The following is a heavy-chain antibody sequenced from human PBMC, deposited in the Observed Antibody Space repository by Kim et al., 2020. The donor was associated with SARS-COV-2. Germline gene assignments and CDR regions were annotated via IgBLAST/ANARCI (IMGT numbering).Heavy chain of an antibody. D-gene: IGHD3-10*01. CDR3: ARVYDYGSGSYLDY. V-gene: IGHV1-18*01. Sequence: AQKLQGRVTMTTDTSTSTAYMELRSLRSDDTAVYYCARVYDYGSGSYLDYWGQGTLVTVSS. J-gene: IGHJ4*02.